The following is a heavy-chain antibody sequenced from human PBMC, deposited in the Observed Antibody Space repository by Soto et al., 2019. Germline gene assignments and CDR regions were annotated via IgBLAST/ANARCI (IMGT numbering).Heavy chain of an antibody. V-gene: IGHV3-53*02. CDR1: GFTVSDRR. D-gene: IGHD7-27*01. CDR3: ARVGTSESFFDY. Sequence: VPLVETGGGLIQPGGSLRLSCVVSGFTVSDRRMTWVRQAPRQGLEWVADLYFYGSANYADSVRGRFTISKDDSENTVFLEMNNLRAEDTALYYCARVGTSESFFDYWGQGTLVTVSP. J-gene: IGHJ4*02. CDR2: LYFYGSA.